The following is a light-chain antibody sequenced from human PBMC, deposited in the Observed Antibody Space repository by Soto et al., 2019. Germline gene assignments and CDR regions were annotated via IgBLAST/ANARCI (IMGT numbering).Light chain of an antibody. V-gene: IGKV1-5*03. Sequence: DIQMTQSPSTLSASVADRVTITCRASQGIGNWLAWYQQKPGKAPKLLIYKASNLESGVPSRFSDSGSGTEFTLTISSLQPDDFATYYCQQYNGTFGQGTKVEIK. CDR3: QQYNGT. CDR1: QGIGNW. J-gene: IGKJ1*01. CDR2: KAS.